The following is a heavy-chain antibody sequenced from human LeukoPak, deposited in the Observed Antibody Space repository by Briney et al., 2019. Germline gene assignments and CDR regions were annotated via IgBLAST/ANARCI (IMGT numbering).Heavy chain of an antibody. CDR2: MNPNSGNT. CDR3: AREGLDSYYYDRRGDVDY. J-gene: IGHJ4*02. D-gene: IGHD3-22*01. Sequence: ASVKVSCKASGYTFTSYDINWVRQATGQGLEWMGWMNPNSGNTGYAQKFQGRVTMTRNTSISTAYMELSSLRSEDTAVYYCAREGLDSYYYDRRGDVDYGGQGPLVTVSS. V-gene: IGHV1-8*01. CDR1: GYTFTSYD.